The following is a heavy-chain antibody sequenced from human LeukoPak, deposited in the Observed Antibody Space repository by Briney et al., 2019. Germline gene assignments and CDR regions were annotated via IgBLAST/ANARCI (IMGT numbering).Heavy chain of an antibody. CDR1: GYTFTSYY. Sequence: ASVKVSCMASGYTFTSYYMHWVRQAPGQGLEWMGWIDPNTGGTNYAQNFQGRVTMTRDTSIGTAYMELTRLTSDDTAVYYCARGGYTYGDYCGDGTLVTVSS. CDR2: IDPNTGGT. CDR3: ARGGYTYGDY. D-gene: IGHD5-18*01. V-gene: IGHV1-2*02. J-gene: IGHJ4*01.